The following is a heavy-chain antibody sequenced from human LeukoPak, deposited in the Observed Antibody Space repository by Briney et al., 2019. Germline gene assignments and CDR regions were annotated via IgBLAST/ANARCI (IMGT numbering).Heavy chain of an antibody. CDR1: GFTFSNAW. V-gene: IGHV3-15*01. J-gene: IGHJ4*02. CDR2: IKSKTDGGTT. D-gene: IGHD3-22*01. CDR3: TTDEAAAYYYDSSGYPTPDY. Sequence: GGSLRLSCAASGFTFSNAWMSWVHQAPGKGLEWVGRIKSKTDGGTTDYAAPVKGRFTISRDDSKNTLYLQMNSLKTEDTAVYYCTTDEAAAYYYDSSGYPTPDYWGQGTLVTVSS.